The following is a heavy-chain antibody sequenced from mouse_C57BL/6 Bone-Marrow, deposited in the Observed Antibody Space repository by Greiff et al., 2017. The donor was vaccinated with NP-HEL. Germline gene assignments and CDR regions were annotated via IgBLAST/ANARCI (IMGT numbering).Heavy chain of an antibody. CDR2: IDPNSGGT. CDR1: GYTFTSYW. D-gene: IGHD2-4*01. V-gene: IGHV1-72*01. CDR3: ARGRRYDYDWFAY. J-gene: IGHJ3*01. Sequence: VQLQQPGAELVKPGASVKLSCKASGYTFTSYWMHWVKQRPGRGLEWIGRIDPNSGGTKYNEKFKSKATLTVDKPSSTAYMQLSSLTSEDSAVYDCARGRRYDYDWFAYWGQGTLVTVSA.